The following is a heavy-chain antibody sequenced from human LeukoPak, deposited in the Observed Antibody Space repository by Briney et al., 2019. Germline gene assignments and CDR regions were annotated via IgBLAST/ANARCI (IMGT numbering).Heavy chain of an antibody. D-gene: IGHD4-17*01. V-gene: IGHV3-48*03. CDR3: ARQSGTMVTTRFDY. CDR1: GFTFSSYE. J-gene: IGHJ4*02. CDR2: ISSSGSTI. Sequence: PGGSLRLSCAASGFTFSSYEMNWVRQAPGKGLEWVSYISSSGSTIYYADSVKGRFTISRDNAKNSLYLQMNSLRAEDTAIYYCARQSGTMVTTRFDYWGQGTLVTASS.